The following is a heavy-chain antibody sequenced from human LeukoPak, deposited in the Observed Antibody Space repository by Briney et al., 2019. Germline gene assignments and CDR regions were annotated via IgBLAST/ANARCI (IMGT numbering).Heavy chain of an antibody. CDR2: IYYSGST. Sequence: SETLSLTCTVSGGSISSSSYYWSWIRQPPGKGLEWIGYIYYSGSTNYNPSLKSRVTISVDTSKNQFSLKLSSVTAADTAVYYCARDRGTGERDYWGQGTLVTVSS. V-gene: IGHV4-61*01. CDR1: GGSISSSSYY. D-gene: IGHD7-27*01. J-gene: IGHJ4*02. CDR3: ARDRGTGERDY.